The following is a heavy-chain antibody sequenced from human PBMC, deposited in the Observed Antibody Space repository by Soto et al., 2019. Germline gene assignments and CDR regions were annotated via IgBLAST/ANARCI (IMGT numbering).Heavy chain of an antibody. CDR1: GDSVSNNSVA. D-gene: IGHD3-10*01. Sequence: SRSLSLTCAISGDSVSNNSVAWNWVRQSPSRGLEWLGRTYYRSKWHYDYAPSVRSRITINPDTSKNQFSLQLNSVSPDDAHVYYCARTLRGRGVKYFDDWGQGTLVTVSP. CDR3: ARTLRGRGVKYFDD. J-gene: IGHJ4*02. CDR2: TYYRSKWHY. V-gene: IGHV6-1*01.